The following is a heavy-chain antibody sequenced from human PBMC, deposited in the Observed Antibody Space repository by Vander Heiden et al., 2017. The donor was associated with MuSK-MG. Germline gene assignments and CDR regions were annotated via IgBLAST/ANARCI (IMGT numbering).Heavy chain of an antibody. CDR2: IYYSGST. V-gene: IGHV4-59*01. CDR3: ARVFSGTTFWFDP. D-gene: IGHD1-7*01. J-gene: IGHJ5*02. Sequence: QVQLQESGPGLVKPSETLSLTCTVPGRSISSYYWSWIRQPPGKGLEWIGYIYYSGSTNYNPSLKSRVTISVDTSKNQFSLKLSSVPAADTAVYYCARVFSGTTFWFDPWGQGPLVTVSS. CDR1: GRSISSYY.